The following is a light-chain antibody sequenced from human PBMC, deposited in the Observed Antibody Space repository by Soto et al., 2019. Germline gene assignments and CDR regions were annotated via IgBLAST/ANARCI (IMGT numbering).Light chain of an antibody. CDR2: AAS. V-gene: IGKV1-39*01. CDR1: QSIGSY. CDR3: QQSYSTPRT. J-gene: IGKJ1*01. Sequence: GDRVTLTCRASQSIGSYLKWYQQKPGKAPKFLIYAASSLQSVVPSRFSGSGSGTDFTLTITSLQPEDFETYFCQQSYSTPRTFGQGTKGEIK.